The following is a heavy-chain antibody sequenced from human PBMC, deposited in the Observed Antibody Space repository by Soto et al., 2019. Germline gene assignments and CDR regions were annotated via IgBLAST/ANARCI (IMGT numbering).Heavy chain of an antibody. CDR1: GGSTSSDNY. V-gene: IGHV4-30-4*01. D-gene: IGHD3-16*01. Sequence: SETLSLTCTVSGGSTSSDNYWSWIRQPPGKGLEWIGHIYYSGNTDYNPSLKSRLAISIDTSKNQFSLKLSSVTAADTAVYFCAREGGESSDGLYYFDSWGQGSLVTVPQ. J-gene: IGHJ4*02. CDR3: AREGGESSDGLYYFDS. CDR2: IYYSGNT.